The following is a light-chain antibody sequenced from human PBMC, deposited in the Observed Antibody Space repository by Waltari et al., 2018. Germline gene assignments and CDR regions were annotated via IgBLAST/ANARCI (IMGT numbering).Light chain of an antibody. V-gene: IGLV2-14*03. J-gene: IGLJ2*01. CDR2: DVT. CDR3: SSYTTSSVI. Sequence: QSALTQPASVSGSPGQSITISCTGTSSDVGGYDFVSWFQQHPGKAPILLVYDVTKRPQGVSHRFSGSKSGNTASLTISGLQAEAEANYYCSSYTTSSVIFGGGTKLTVL. CDR1: SSDVGGYDF.